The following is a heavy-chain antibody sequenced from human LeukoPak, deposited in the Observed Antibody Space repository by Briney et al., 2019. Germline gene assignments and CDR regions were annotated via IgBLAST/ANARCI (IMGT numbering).Heavy chain of an antibody. D-gene: IGHD1-26*01. CDR1: GFTFSSYV. Sequence: QTGGSLRLSCAASGFTFSSYVMSWVRQAPGKGLEWVSLISTSGSTYYADSVKGRFTISRDNSKNTLYLQMNSLRAEDTAVYYCAKRRSGSYYCLDYWGQGTLVTVSS. J-gene: IGHJ4*02. CDR3: AKRRSGSYYCLDY. V-gene: IGHV3-23*01. CDR2: ISTSGST.